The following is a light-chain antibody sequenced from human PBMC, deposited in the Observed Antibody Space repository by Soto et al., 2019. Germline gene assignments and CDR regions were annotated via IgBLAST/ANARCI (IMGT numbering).Light chain of an antibody. Sequence: QSPSPLSTSVGDRVTITCRTSDKIAKSLSRYQQKPGQVPKVLIVAASRLQSGVPTRFSGSGSGTEFTLTISNLQPEDVATRYCNTGYTVPPRRFGQGT. CDR3: NTGYTVPPRR. V-gene: IGKV1-39*01. CDR2: AAS. CDR1: DKIAKS. J-gene: IGKJ1*01.